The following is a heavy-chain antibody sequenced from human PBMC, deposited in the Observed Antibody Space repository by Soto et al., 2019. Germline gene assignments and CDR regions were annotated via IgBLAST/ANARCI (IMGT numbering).Heavy chain of an antibody. J-gene: IGHJ3*01. CDR3: ARLNSCFRRRDGYNPNAFDL. CDR2: IYYSGST. Sequence: QLQLQESGPGLVKPSETLSLTCTVSGGSISSSSYYWGWIRQPPGKGLEWIGSIYYSGSTYYNPSLMGRVPTSVDPSKNQSSLKLSSLTAADTAVYYCARLNSCFRRRDGYNPNAFDLWGQGTMVTVSS. D-gene: IGHD5-12*01. V-gene: IGHV4-39*01. CDR1: GGSISSSSYY.